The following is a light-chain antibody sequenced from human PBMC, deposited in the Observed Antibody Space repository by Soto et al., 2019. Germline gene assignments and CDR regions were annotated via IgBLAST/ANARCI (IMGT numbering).Light chain of an antibody. V-gene: IGLV2-8*01. CDR3: NSYAGSNNL. J-gene: IGLJ3*02. Sequence: QSVLTQPPSASGSPGQSVTISCTGTSSDVGGYNYVSWYQQHPGKAPKLMIYEVSKRPSGVPDRFSGSKSGNTASLTVSGLQAEDEADYYCNSYAGSNNLFGGGTQLTVL. CDR2: EVS. CDR1: SSDVGGYNY.